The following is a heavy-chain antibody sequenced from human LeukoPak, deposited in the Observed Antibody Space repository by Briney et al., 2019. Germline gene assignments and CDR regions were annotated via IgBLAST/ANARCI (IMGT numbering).Heavy chain of an antibody. V-gene: IGHV4-34*01. CDR2: INHSGST. J-gene: IGHJ4*02. D-gene: IGHD6-13*01. CDR3: ARHAGGIAAAGTRPFDY. Sequence: SETLSLTCAVYGGSFSGYYWSWIRQPPGKGLEWIGEINHSGSTNYNPSLKSRVTISVDTSKNQFSLKLSSVTAADTAVYYCARHAGGIAAAGTRPFDYWGQGTLVTVSS. CDR1: GGSFSGYY.